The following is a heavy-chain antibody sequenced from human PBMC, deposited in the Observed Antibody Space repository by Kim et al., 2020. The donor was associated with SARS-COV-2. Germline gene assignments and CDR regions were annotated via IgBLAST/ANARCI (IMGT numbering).Heavy chain of an antibody. V-gene: IGHV3-30*03. CDR1: GFTFSSYG. Sequence: GSLRLSCAASGFTFSSYGMHWVRQAPGKGLEWVAVISYDGSNKYYADSVKGRFTISRDNSKNTLYLQMNSLRAEDTAVYYCAVGLNYWGQGTLVTVSS. J-gene: IGHJ4*02. CDR2: ISYDGSNK. CDR3: AVGLNY.